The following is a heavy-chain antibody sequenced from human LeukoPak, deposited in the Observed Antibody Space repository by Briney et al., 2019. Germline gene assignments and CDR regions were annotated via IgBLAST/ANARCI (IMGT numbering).Heavy chain of an antibody. V-gene: IGHV4-59*08. CDR1: GGSISSYY. CDR2: IYYSGST. J-gene: IGHJ6*02. Sequence: SETLSLTCTVSGGSISSYYWSWIRQPPGKGLEWIGYIYYSGSTNYNPSLKSRVTISVDTSKNQFSLKLGSVTAADTAVYYCARNALAAAGTDSYYYYGMDVWGQGTTVTVSS. D-gene: IGHD6-13*01. CDR3: ARNALAAAGTDSYYYYGMDV.